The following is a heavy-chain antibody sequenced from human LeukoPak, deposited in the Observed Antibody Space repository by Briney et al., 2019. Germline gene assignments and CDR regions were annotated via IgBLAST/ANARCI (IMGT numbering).Heavy chain of an antibody. D-gene: IGHD7-27*01. J-gene: IGHJ4*02. CDR3: ASRKLGNDY. CDR2: IYYTGST. Sequence: SETLSLTCTVSGVSISNYYWNWIRQPPGKGLEWIGYIYYTGSTIYNPSPRSRVTMSADTSNNQFSLKLIYVTAAYTTAYYWASRKLGNDYWGQGTLVTVSS. CDR1: GVSISNYY. V-gene: IGHV4-59*01.